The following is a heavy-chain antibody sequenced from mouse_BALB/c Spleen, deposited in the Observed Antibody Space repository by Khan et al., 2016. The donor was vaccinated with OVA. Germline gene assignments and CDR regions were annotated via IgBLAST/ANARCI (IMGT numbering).Heavy chain of an antibody. V-gene: IGHV5-15*02. CDR3: ARGGFAY. CDR1: AFTFIDYG. CDR2: ISSVAYSI. J-gene: IGHJ3*01. Sequence: EVELVESGGGLVQPGGSRKLSCAASAFTFIDYGMAWVRQTPGKGPEWIAFISSVAYSIYYADTVTGRFTISRENAKNTLYLEMGSLRSDDTAMYYCARGGFAYWGQGTLVTVSA.